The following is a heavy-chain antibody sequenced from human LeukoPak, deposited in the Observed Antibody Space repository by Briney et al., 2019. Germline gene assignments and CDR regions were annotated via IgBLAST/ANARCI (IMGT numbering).Heavy chain of an antibody. V-gene: IGHV3-74*01. J-gene: IGHJ4*02. D-gene: IGHD5-18*01. Sequence: GGSLRLSCAGSGFTFSGYWMHWVRQAPGQGLVSVSHINNDGSSTNYADSVKGRFAISRDNANNILFLQMNSLRVEDTGLYFCAGGRLRGYSYGPTYWGLGTLVTVSS. CDR1: GFTFSGYW. CDR2: INNDGSST. CDR3: AGGRLRGYSYGPTY.